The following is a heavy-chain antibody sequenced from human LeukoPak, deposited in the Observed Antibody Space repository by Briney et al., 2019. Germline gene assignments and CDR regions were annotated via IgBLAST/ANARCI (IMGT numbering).Heavy chain of an antibody. Sequence: GGSVRLSCAAAGFTVSSTYTGWARQAPGKGLEWVSVLYSDGTTYYADSVRGRFTISRDNSKNTVFLQMNSLRAEDTAVYYCARGSGIFYFYYLGRGTLVTVSS. J-gene: IGHJ4*02. D-gene: IGHD1-26*01. CDR2: LYSDGTT. CDR3: ARGSGIFYFYY. CDR1: GFTVSSTY. V-gene: IGHV3-66*01.